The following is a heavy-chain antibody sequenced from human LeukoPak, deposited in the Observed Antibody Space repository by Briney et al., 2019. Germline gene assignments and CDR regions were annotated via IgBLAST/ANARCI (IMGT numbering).Heavy chain of an antibody. CDR3: ARRDYYDSSGYYKFDY. V-gene: IGHV3-7*01. Sequence: PGGSLRLSCAASGFTFSSYWMSWVRQAPGKGLEWVANIKQDGSEKYYVDSVKGRFTISRDNAKNSLYLQMNSLRAEDTAVYYCARRDYYDSSGYYKFDYWGQGTLVTVSS. CDR1: GFTFSSYW. CDR2: IKQDGSEK. J-gene: IGHJ4*02. D-gene: IGHD3-22*01.